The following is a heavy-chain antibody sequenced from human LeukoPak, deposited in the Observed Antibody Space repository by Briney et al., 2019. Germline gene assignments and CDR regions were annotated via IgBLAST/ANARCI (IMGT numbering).Heavy chain of an antibody. J-gene: IGHJ4*02. CDR2: AYYNGST. D-gene: IGHD1-1*01. Sequence: SETLSLTCTVSGYSISSGYYWSWIRRPPGKGLEWIGYAYYNGSTNYNPSLKSRVTISVDTSKNQFSLKLSSVTAADTAVYYCARDGSSSPTAYWGQGTLVTVSS. V-gene: IGHV4-61*01. CDR1: GYSISSGYY. CDR3: ARDGSSSPTAY.